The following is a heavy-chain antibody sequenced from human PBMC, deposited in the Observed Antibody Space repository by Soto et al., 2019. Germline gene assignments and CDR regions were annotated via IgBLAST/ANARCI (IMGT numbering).Heavy chain of an antibody. CDR3: ARASSSSSAADY. D-gene: IGHD6-6*01. Sequence: QVQLQESGPGLVKASQTLSLICSVSGESISSGGYYWSWIRHHPGKGLEWIGYIYDSESAYYNPSLKMRGAISMDTSKNHSAMTLSSVTGADTAVYSCARASSSSSAADYWGQGTLITVSS. V-gene: IGHV4-31*03. CDR1: GESISSGGYY. J-gene: IGHJ4*02. CDR2: IYDSESA.